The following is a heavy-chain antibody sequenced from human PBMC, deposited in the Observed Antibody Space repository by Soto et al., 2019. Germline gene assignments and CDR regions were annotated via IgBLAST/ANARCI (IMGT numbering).Heavy chain of an antibody. V-gene: IGHV4-4*02. CDR3: ARGVDYGDPNFDS. CDR2: IYHSGSA. Sequence: SGTLSLTCAVSGGSITSTHWCTWVRHPPGKGLEWIGEIYHSGSANYNPSLKSRVTISVDKSRNHFSLGLSSVTAADTAVYYCARGVDYGDPNFDSWGQGTLVTVSS. J-gene: IGHJ4*02. D-gene: IGHD4-17*01. CDR1: GGSITSTHW.